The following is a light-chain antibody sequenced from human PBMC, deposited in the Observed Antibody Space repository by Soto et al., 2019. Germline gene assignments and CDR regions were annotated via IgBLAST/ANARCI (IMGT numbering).Light chain of an antibody. CDR2: DAS. CDR3: QQLNSYPLT. CDR1: QSVSSY. J-gene: IGKJ4*01. V-gene: IGKV3D-15*01. Sequence: EIVMTQSPATLSVSPGEGATLSCRASQSVSSYLAWYQQKPGQAPRLLIYDASNRATGIPARFSGSGSGTDFTLTISSLQPEDFATYYCQQLNSYPLTFGGGTKVDIK.